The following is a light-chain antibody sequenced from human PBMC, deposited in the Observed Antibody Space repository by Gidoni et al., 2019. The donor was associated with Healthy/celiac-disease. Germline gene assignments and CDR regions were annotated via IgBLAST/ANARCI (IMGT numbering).Light chain of an antibody. CDR1: QLGGKY. Sequence: SYELTQPPSVSVSPGQTASITCFGDQLGGKYAYWYQQKPGQSPVLVVYQDSKRPSGIPERFSGSNSGNTATLTISRAQAMDEADYYCQAWDSSTALYVFGTGTKVTVL. J-gene: IGLJ1*01. CDR2: QDS. CDR3: QAWDSSTALYV. V-gene: IGLV3-1*01.